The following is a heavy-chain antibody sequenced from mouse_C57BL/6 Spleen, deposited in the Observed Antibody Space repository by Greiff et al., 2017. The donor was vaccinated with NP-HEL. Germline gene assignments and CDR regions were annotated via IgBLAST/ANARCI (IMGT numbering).Heavy chain of an antibody. CDR2: IYPGGGYT. CDR3: ARAYGSSYFYFDY. V-gene: IGHV1-63*01. D-gene: IGHD1-1*01. J-gene: IGHJ2*01. CDR1: GYTFTSYW. Sequence: VQLQQPGAELVKPGASVKLSSKASGYTFTSYWIGWAKQRPGHGLEWIGDIYPGGGYTNYNEKFKGKATLTADKSSSTAYMQFSSLTSEDSAIYYCARAYGSSYFYFDYWGQGTTLTVSS.